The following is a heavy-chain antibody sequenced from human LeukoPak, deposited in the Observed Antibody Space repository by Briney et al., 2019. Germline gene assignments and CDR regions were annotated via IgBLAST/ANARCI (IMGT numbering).Heavy chain of an antibody. CDR2: TNHSGDT. D-gene: IGHD4-11*01. CDR1: GGAFSGYY. J-gene: IGHJ4*02. Sequence: SETLTLTCAVYGGAFSGYYWSWIRQPPGKGLEWIGETNHSGDTKYNPSLKSRVSMSVDVSKDQFSLKLTSLTAADTAVYYCARGSRNYNNYEGADYWGQGTLVTVSS. V-gene: IGHV4-34*01. CDR3: ARGSRNYNNYEGADY.